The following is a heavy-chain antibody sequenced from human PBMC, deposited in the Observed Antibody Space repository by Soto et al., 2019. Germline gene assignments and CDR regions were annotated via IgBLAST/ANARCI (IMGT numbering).Heavy chain of an antibody. D-gene: IGHD1-7*01. CDR3: AREKVEELELQEGIGCFDY. V-gene: IGHV3-48*01. J-gene: IGHJ4*02. CDR2: ISSSSSTI. CDR1: GFTFSSYS. Sequence: PGGSLRLSCAASGFTFSSYSMNWVRQAPGKGLEWVSYISSSSSTIYYADSVKGRFTISRDNAKNSLYLQMNSLRAEDTAVYYCAREKVEELELQEGIGCFDYWGQGTLVTVSS.